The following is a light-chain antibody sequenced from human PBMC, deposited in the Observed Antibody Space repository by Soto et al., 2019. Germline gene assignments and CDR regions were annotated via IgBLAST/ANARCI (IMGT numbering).Light chain of an antibody. V-gene: IGLV1-51*02. CDR3: GTWDSGLSAPWV. Sequence: QSVLTQPPSVSAAPGQKVSISCSGSSSNIGNNYVSWYQQLPGTAPKLLIYENNKRPSGITDRFSGSKSGTSATLGITGLQTGDEADYYCGTWDSGLSAPWVFGTGTKLTVL. CDR1: SSNIGNNY. CDR2: ENN. J-gene: IGLJ1*01.